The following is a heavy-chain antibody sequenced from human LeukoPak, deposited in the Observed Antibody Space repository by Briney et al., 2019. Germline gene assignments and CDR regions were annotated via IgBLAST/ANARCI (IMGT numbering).Heavy chain of an antibody. CDR3: AGGLAAFDY. V-gene: IGHV1-46*01. CDR2: INPSGGST. J-gene: IGHJ4*02. D-gene: IGHD2-15*01. Sequence: GASVKVSCKVSGYTLTELSMHWVRQAPGQGLEWMGIINPSGGSTSYAQKFQGRVTMTRDMSTSTVYMELSSLRSEDTAVYYCAGGLAAFDYWGQGTLVTVSS. CDR1: GYTLTELS.